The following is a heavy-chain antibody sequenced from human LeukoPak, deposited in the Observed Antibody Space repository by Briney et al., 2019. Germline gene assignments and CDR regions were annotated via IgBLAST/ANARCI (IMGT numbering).Heavy chain of an antibody. V-gene: IGHV1-46*01. Sequence: ASVKVSCKASGYTFTSYYMHWVRQAPGQGPEWMGIINPSGGSTSYAQKFQGRVTMTRDTSTSTVYMELSSLRSEDTAVYYCARGSYGSGSAQAGIDPWGQGTLVTVSS. J-gene: IGHJ5*02. CDR2: INPSGGST. D-gene: IGHD3-10*01. CDR3: ARGSYGSGSAQAGIDP. CDR1: GYTFTSYY.